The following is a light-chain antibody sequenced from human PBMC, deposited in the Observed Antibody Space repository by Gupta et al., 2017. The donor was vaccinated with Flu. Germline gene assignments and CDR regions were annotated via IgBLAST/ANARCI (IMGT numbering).Light chain of an antibody. Sequence: VTISCSGTNSNVGKNIANWYRQVPGMAPKLLIYSNDRRPSRGPDRFSGSKSGTSASLAIIGLQSDDEADYYCAACDDNWGGRYVFGTGTKVNVL. CDR1: NSNVGKNI. V-gene: IGLV1-44*01. J-gene: IGLJ1*01. CDR2: SND. CDR3: AACDDNWGGRYV.